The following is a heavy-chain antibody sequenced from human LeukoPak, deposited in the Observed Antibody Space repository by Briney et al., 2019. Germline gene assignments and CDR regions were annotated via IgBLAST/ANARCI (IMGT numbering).Heavy chain of an antibody. V-gene: IGHV3-33*01. CDR2: IWYDGSNK. CDR1: GFTFSSYG. Sequence: GGSLRLSCAASGFTFSSYGMHWVRQAPGKGLEWVAVIWYDGSNKYYADSVKGRFTISRDNSKDTLYLQMNSLRAEDTAVYYCARDRARYDFWSGYCPDWGQGTLVTVSS. CDR3: ARDRARYDFWSGYCPD. J-gene: IGHJ4*02. D-gene: IGHD3-3*01.